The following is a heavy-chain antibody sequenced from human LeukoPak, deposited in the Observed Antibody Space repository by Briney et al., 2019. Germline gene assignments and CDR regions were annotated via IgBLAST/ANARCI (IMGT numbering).Heavy chain of an antibody. CDR2: IYYSGST. Sequence: SETLSLTCTVSGGSISSYYWSWIRQPPGKGLEWIGYIYYSGSTNYNPSLKSRVTISVDTSKNQFSLKLSSVTAADTAVYYCARDRGRIAAAGTLDWGQGTLVTVSS. J-gene: IGHJ4*02. D-gene: IGHD6-13*01. V-gene: IGHV4-59*01. CDR1: GGSISSYY. CDR3: ARDRGRIAAAGTLD.